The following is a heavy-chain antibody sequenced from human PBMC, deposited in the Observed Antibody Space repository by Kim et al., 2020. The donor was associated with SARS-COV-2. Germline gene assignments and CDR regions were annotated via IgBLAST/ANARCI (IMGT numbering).Heavy chain of an antibody. CDR2: ISSGSEIM. J-gene: IGHJ6*02. Sequence: GGSLRLSCVASGFSLSDYSMNWVRQAPGKGLEWVSSISSGSEIMYYASSVKGRFTISRDNAKNGLYLQMNSLRGEDTAVYYCAGDVVRAAIDGLYVWGQGTTVTVSS. V-gene: IGHV3-21*06. CDR1: GFSLSDYS. D-gene: IGHD2-2*01. CDR3: AGDVVRAAIDGLYV.